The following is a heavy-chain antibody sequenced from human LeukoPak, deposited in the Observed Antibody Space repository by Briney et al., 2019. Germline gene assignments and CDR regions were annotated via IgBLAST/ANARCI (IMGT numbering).Heavy chain of an antibody. J-gene: IGHJ2*01. D-gene: IGHD6-19*01. CDR3: VRGLHSSGWYMYFDL. CDR2: MNHSGSP. Sequence: SETLSLTCAVYGGSSNGYFWSWIRQPPGKGLEWLGEMNHSGSPNYNPSLKSRVTISEDTSKNQFSLKLSSVTAADTAVYFCVRGLHSSGWYMYFDLWGRRTLVTVSS. V-gene: IGHV4-34*01. CDR1: GGSSNGYF.